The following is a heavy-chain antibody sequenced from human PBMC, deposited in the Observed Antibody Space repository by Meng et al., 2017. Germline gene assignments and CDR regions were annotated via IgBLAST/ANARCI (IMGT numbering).Heavy chain of an antibody. D-gene: IGHD2-15*01. V-gene: IGHV1-69*13. J-gene: IGHJ6*02. CDR2: IIPIFGTA. Sequence: SVKVSCKASGGTFSSYAISWVRQAPGQGLEWMGGIIPIFGTANCAQKFQGRVTITADESTSTAYMELSSLRSEDTAVYYCARSSPPPVDIVVVVAATLLYYGMDVWGQGTTVTVSS. CDR3: ARSSPPPVDIVVVVAATLLYYGMDV. CDR1: GGTFSSYA.